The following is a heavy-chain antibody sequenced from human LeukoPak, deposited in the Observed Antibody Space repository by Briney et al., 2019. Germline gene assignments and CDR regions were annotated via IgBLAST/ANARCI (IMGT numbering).Heavy chain of an antibody. CDR3: AKGREKTRGFDY. D-gene: IGHD1-26*01. CDR1: GFVFRGYP. J-gene: IGHJ4*02. Sequence: GASLRLSCAASGFVFRGYPMSWVRQAPGKGLEWVSAISGSSGTTYYADSVKGRFTISRDNSKNTLYPQMNSLRPEDTAVYYCAKGREKTRGFDYWGQGTLVTVSS. CDR2: ISGSSGTT. V-gene: IGHV3-23*01.